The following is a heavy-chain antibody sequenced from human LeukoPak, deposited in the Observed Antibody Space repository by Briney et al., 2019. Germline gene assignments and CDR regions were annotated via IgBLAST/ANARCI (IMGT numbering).Heavy chain of an antibody. V-gene: IGHV3-64*01. CDR1: GFTFSSYA. CDR2: ISSNGGST. J-gene: IGHJ4*01. CDR3: ARGDTPGWGSYRYTGFFDY. Sequence: GGSLRLSCAASGFTFSSYAMHWVRQAPGKGLEYVSAISSNGGSTYYANSVKGRFTISRDNSKNTLYLQMGSLRAEDMAVYYCARGDTPGWGSYRYTGFFDYWGHGTLVTVSS. D-gene: IGHD3-16*02.